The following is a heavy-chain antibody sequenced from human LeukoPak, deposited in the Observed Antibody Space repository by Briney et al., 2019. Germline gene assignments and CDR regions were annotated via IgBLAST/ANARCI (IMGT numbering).Heavy chain of an antibody. J-gene: IGHJ4*02. CDR1: GFTFSSHS. D-gene: IGHD3-22*01. CDR2: ISKSSSNI. CDR3: ARENSSSYVFDY. V-gene: IGHV3-21*01. Sequence: GGSLRLSCAASGFTFSSHSMNWVRQAPGKGLEWVSSISKSSSNIYYADSVRGRLTISRDNAKNSLYLQMNSLRAEDTAVYYCARENSSSYVFDYWGQGTLVTVSS.